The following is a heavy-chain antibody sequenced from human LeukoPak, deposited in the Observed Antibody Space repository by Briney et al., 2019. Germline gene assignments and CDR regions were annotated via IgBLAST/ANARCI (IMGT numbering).Heavy chain of an antibody. Sequence: GASLRLSCAASGFTFSSYAMSWVRQAPGKGLEWVSAISGSGGSTYYADSVKGRFTISRDNSKNTLYLQMNSLRAEDTAVYYCAKSPTRGDSRPGAFDIWGQGTMVAVSS. D-gene: IGHD5-18*01. CDR1: GFTFSSYA. J-gene: IGHJ3*02. CDR3: AKSPTRGDSRPGAFDI. CDR2: ISGSGGST. V-gene: IGHV3-23*01.